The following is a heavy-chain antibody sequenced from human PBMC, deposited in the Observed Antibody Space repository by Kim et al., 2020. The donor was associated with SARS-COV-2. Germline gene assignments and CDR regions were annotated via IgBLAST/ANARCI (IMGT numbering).Heavy chain of an antibody. D-gene: IGHD7-27*01. V-gene: IGHV4-59*13. CDR1: GGSISSYY. CDR3: ARLTGGGDFDY. CDR2: IYYSGST. J-gene: IGHJ4*02. Sequence: SETLSLTCTVSGGSISSYYWSWIRQPPGKGLEWIGYIYYSGSTNYNPSLKSRVTISVDTSKNQFSLKLSSVTAADTAVYYCARLTGGGDFDYWGQGTLVT.